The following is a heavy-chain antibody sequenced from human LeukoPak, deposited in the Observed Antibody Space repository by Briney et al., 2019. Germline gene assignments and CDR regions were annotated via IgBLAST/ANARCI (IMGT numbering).Heavy chain of an antibody. CDR1: GGSFSGYY. J-gene: IGHJ4*02. V-gene: IGHV3-23*01. D-gene: IGHD2-15*01. CDR3: ANRLGYCSGGSCC. Sequence: ETLSLTCGVYGGSFSGYYWSWIRQPPGKGLEWVSGISGSGGSTYYADSVKGRFTISRDNSKNTLYLQMNSLRAEDTAVYYCANRLGYCSGGSCCWGQGTLVTVSS. CDR2: ISGSGGST.